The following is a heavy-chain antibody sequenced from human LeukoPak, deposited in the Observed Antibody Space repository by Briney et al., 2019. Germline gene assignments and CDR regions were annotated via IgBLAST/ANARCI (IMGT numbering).Heavy chain of an antibody. CDR1: GFTFSSYG. CDR3: ASGSWQLGLYYYYGMDV. CDR2: IWYDGSNK. V-gene: IGHV3-33*01. J-gene: IGHJ6*02. Sequence: PGGSLRLSCAASGFTFSSYGMHWVRQAPGKGLEWVAVIWYDGSNKYYADSVKGRFTISRDNSKNTLYLQMNSLRAEDTAVYYCASGSWQLGLYYYYGMDVWGQGTTVTVSS. D-gene: IGHD3-10*01.